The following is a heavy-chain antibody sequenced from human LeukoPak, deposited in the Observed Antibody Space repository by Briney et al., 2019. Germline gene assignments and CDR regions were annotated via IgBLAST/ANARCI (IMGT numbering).Heavy chain of an antibody. J-gene: IGHJ4*02. CDR3: TTDHRTIYGVVFPDY. D-gene: IGHD3-3*01. CDR2: INYKTNSGTA. Sequence: PGGSLRLSCAASGFTFSDYYMSWIRQAPGKGLEWPGRINYKTNSGTADYAAPVKGRFTISRDDSQDTLYLQMNSLNTEDTAVYYCTTDHRTIYGVVFPDYWGQGTLVTVSS. CDR1: GFTFSDYY. V-gene: IGHV3-15*01.